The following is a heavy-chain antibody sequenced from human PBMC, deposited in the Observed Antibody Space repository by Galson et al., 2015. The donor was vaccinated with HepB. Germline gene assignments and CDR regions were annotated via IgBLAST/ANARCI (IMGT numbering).Heavy chain of an antibody. CDR1: GFTSSPTW. Sequence: SLRLSCAASGFTSSPTWMHWVRQAPGKGLVWVAHIKGDGTTTSYADSVKGRFTISRDNAENTVYLQMNSLRAEDTAVYYCTTDGGYSFHQWGQGTLVTVSS. CDR2: IKGDGTTT. D-gene: IGHD5-12*01. CDR3: TTDGGYSFHQ. V-gene: IGHV3-74*01. J-gene: IGHJ4*02.